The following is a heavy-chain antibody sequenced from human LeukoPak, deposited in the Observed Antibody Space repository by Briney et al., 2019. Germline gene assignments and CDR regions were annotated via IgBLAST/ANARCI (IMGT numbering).Heavy chain of an antibody. CDR2: ISGSGGST. Sequence: PGGSLRLSCAASGFTFSSYAMSWVRQAPGKGLEWVSAISGSGGSTYYADSVKGRFTISRDNSKNTLYLQMNSLRAEDTAVYYCAKAPGAYSSSWYYFDYWGQGTLVTVSS. CDR1: GFTFSSYA. V-gene: IGHV3-23*01. J-gene: IGHJ4*02. CDR3: AKAPGAYSSSWYYFDY. D-gene: IGHD6-13*01.